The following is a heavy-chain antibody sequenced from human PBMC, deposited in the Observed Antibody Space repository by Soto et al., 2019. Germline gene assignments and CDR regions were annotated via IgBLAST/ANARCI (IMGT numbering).Heavy chain of an antibody. V-gene: IGHV4-59*01. J-gene: IGHJ6*02. CDR1: GGSISSYD. Sequence: SETLSLTCTVAGGSISSYDWSCIRQPPGKGLEWIGYIYYSGSTNYNPSLKSRVTISVDTSKNQFSLKLSSVTAADTAVYYCAREGSYKNYYYYGMDVWGPGTTVTVS. CDR2: IYYSGST. D-gene: IGHD2-15*01. CDR3: AREGSYKNYYYYGMDV.